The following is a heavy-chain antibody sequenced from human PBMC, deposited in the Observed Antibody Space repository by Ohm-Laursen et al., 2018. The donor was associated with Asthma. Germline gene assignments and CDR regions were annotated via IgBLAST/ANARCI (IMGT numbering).Heavy chain of an antibody. CDR1: GFTVSSSY. D-gene: IGHD2-2*01. J-gene: IGHJ4*02. CDR2: IYSGGTT. V-gene: IGHV3-53*01. CDR3: ARVGSTSWGIDY. Sequence: SLRLSCSASGFTVSSSYMSWVCQAPGKGLEWVSVIYSGGTTYYADSVKGRFTISRDNSKNTLYLQMNSLRAEDTAVYYCARVGSTSWGIDYWGQGTLVTVSS.